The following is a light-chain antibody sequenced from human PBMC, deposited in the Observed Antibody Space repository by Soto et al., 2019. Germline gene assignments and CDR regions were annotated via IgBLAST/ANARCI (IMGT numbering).Light chain of an antibody. CDR3: QSYDSSLSGYG. CDR2: GNS. CDR1: SSNIGAGYD. Sequence: QSVLTQPPSVSGAPGQGVTISCTGSSSNIGAGYDVHWYQQLPGTAPKLLIYGNSNRPSGVPDRFSGSKSGTSASLAITGLQAEYEAYYYCQSYDSSLSGYGFGTGTKLTVL. J-gene: IGLJ1*01. V-gene: IGLV1-40*01.